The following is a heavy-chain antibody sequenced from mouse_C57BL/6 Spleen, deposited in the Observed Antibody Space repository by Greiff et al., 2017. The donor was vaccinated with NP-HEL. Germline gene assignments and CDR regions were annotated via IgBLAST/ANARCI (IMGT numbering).Heavy chain of an antibody. CDR2: IYPGDGDT. Sequence: QVQLKESGAELVKPGASVKISCKASGYAFSSYWMNWVKQRPGKGLEWIGQIYPGDGDTNYNGKFKGKATLTADKSSSTAYMQLSSLTSEDSAVYFCARSRQLRLYYFDYWGQGTTLTVSS. CDR3: ARSRQLRLYYFDY. V-gene: IGHV1-80*01. J-gene: IGHJ2*01. CDR1: GYAFSSYW. D-gene: IGHD3-2*02.